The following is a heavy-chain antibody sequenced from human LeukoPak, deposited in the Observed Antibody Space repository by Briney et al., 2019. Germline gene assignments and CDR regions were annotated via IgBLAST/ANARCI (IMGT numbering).Heavy chain of an antibody. V-gene: IGHV3-33*01. Sequence: GGSLRLSCAASGFTFSSYGMHWVRQAPGKGLEWVAVIWYDGSNKYYADSVKGRFTISRDNSKNTLYLQMNSLRAEDTAVYYCARDVPYYYGSGSYYNTPLDCWGQGTLVTVSS. D-gene: IGHD3-10*01. CDR1: GFTFSSYG. CDR2: IWYDGSNK. CDR3: ARDVPYYYGSGSYYNTPLDC. J-gene: IGHJ4*02.